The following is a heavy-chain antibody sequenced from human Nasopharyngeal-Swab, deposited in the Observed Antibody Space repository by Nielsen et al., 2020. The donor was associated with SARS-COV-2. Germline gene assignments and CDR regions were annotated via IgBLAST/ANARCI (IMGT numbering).Heavy chain of an antibody. D-gene: IGHD4-11*01. CDR3: ASAVTGPLY. Sequence: LSLTCAASGFNVSNNYMTWVRQAPGKGLAWVSIIYSSGSIYHADSVKGRFIISRDTSKNTLSLRMNSLRVEDTAVYYCASAVTGPLYWGQGTLVTVSS. V-gene: IGHV3-53*01. J-gene: IGHJ1*01. CDR2: IYSSGSI. CDR1: GFNVSNNY.